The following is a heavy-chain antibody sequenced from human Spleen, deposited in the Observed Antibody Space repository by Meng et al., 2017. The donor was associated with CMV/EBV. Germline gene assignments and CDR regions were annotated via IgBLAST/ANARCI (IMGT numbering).Heavy chain of an antibody. CDR2: INPNTGGT. J-gene: IGHJ5*02. Sequence: ASVKVSCKASGYTFTGYYMHWVRQAPGQGLEWMGWINPNTGGTKYAQKFQGRVTMTRDTSVTTAYMELTSLRSVDTAVYYCARGYCSSTSCPRRAWFDPWGQGTLVTVSS. V-gene: IGHV1-2*02. CDR3: ARGYCSSTSCPRRAWFDP. D-gene: IGHD2-2*01. CDR1: GYTFTGYY.